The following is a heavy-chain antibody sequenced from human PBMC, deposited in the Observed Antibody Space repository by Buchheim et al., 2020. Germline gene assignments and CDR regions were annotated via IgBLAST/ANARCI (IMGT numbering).Heavy chain of an antibody. CDR3: AKDRDSTGWLDFAFDY. CDR1: GFTFSSYG. Sequence: QVQLVESGGGVVQPGRSLRLSCAASGFTFSSYGMHWVRQAPGRGLEWVAVISFDGSSDDYADSVKGRFTISRDNSKNMGYLQMNSLSTEDTAVYYCAKDRDSTGWLDFAFDYWGQGT. V-gene: IGHV3-30*18. D-gene: IGHD3-22*01. CDR2: ISFDGSSD. J-gene: IGHJ4*02.